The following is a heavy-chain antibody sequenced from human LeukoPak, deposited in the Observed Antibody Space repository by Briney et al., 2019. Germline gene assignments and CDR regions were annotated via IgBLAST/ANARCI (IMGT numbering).Heavy chain of an antibody. D-gene: IGHD3-22*01. J-gene: IGHJ4*02. V-gene: IGHV3-7*01. CDR2: IKQDGSEK. CDR1: GLTFSSYW. Sequence: PGGSLRLSCAASGLTFSSYWMGWVRQAPGKGLEWVANIKQDGSEKYYVDSVKGRFTISRDNAKNSLYLQMNSLRAEDTAVYYCARDVGGYYDSSGRAYYFDYWGQGTLVTVSS. CDR3: ARDVGGYYDSSGRAYYFDY.